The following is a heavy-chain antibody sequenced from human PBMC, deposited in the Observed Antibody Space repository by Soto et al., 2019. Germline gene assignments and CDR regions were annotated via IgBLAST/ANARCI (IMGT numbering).Heavy chain of an antibody. Sequence: QVQLVQSGAEVKQPGASVKVSCKASGYTFTSYGFSWVRQAPGQGLEWMGWISGYNGNTNYAQKLQGRVTMTTDTSTSTAYMELRSLRSGDTAVYYCARVRRETDAFDIWGQGTMVTVSS. D-gene: IGHD1-26*01. V-gene: IGHV1-18*01. CDR1: GYTFTSYG. J-gene: IGHJ3*02. CDR3: ARVRRETDAFDI. CDR2: ISGYNGNT.